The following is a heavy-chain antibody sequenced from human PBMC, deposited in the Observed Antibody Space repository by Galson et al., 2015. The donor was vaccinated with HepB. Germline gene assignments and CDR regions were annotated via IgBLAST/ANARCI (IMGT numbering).Heavy chain of an antibody. CDR1: GYSFTAYY. V-gene: IGHV1-2*04. CDR2: INPNNGDT. J-gene: IGHJ6*03. Sequence: SVKVSCKASGYSFTAYYIHWVRQAPGQGLEWMGWINPNNGDTSHPQKFQGWFTMTRDTSISTAYMELTSLTSDDTAVYYCAKGVGAAKYYYYYMDVWGKGTTVTVSS. D-gene: IGHD1-26*01. CDR3: AKGVGAAKYYYYYMDV.